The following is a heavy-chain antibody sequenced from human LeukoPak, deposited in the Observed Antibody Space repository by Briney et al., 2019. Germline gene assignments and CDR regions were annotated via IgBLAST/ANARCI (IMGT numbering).Heavy chain of an antibody. D-gene: IGHD2-15*01. J-gene: IGHJ6*02. V-gene: IGHV4-31*03. Sequence: PSETLSLTCTVSGGSISSGGYYWSWIRQRPGKGLEWIGYIYYSGSTYYNPSLKSRVTISVDTSKNQFSLKLSSVTAADTAVYYCARRGALLRDYYYYGMDVWGQGTTVTVSS. CDR3: ARRGALLRDYYYYGMDV. CDR1: GGSISSGGYY. CDR2: IYYSGST.